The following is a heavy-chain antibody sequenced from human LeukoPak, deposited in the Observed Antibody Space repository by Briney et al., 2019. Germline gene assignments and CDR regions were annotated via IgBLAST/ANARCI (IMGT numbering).Heavy chain of an antibody. CDR2: IFPILGIA. V-gene: IGHV1-69*04. CDR3: ARNWSGYVRGGIDTRFDT. Sequence: ASVQVSCQACGGTFSSYAISWVRRAPGPGNEWMGRIFPILGIANHAQKFQGRVTITADKSTSSAPMALSSVRSEATAAYCVARNWSGYVRGGIDTRFDTWGQGTLVTVSS. CDR1: GGTFSSYA. D-gene: IGHD2-15*01. J-gene: IGHJ5*02.